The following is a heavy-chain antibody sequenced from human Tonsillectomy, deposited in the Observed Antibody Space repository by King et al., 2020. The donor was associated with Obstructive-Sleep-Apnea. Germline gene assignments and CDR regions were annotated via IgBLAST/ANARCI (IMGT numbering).Heavy chain of an antibody. CDR2: IYYSGST. Sequence: QLQESGPGLVKPSETLSLTCTVSGGSISSSSYYWGWIRQPPGKGLEWIGSIYYSGSTYYNPSLKSRVTISVDTSKNQFSLKLSSVTAADTAVYYCARAVPARSNYIDYWGQGTLVTVSS. CDR3: ARAVPARSNYIDY. D-gene: IGHD2-2*01. CDR1: GGSISSSSYY. J-gene: IGHJ4*02. V-gene: IGHV4-39*07.